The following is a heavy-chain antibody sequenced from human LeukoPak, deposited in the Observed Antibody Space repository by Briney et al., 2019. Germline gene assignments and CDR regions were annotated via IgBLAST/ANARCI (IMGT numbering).Heavy chain of an antibody. CDR1: GGSISSYY. J-gene: IGHJ4*02. Sequence: PSETLSLTCTVSGGSISSYYWSWIRQPAGKGLEWIGRIYTSGGTNYNPSLKSRVTMSVDTSKNQFSLKLSSVTAADTAVYYCARDPDPSWSGWPFDYWGQGTLVTVSS. CDR2: IYTSGGT. CDR3: ARDPDPSWSGWPFDY. V-gene: IGHV4-4*07. D-gene: IGHD3-3*01.